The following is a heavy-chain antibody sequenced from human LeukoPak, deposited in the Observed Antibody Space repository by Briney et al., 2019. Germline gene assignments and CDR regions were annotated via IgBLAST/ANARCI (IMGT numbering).Heavy chain of an antibody. D-gene: IGHD3-10*01. CDR1: GGTFSSYA. J-gene: IGHJ3*02. Sequence: SVKVSCKASGGTFSSYAISWVRQAPGQGLEWMGGIIPIFGTANYAQKFQGRVTITADESTSTAYMELSSLRSEDTAVYYCARARFGDGAFDIWGQGTMVTVSS. CDR2: IIPIFGTA. V-gene: IGHV1-69*13. CDR3: ARARFGDGAFDI.